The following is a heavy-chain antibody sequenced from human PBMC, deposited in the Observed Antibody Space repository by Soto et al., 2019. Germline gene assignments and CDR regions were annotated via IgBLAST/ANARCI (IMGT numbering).Heavy chain of an antibody. CDR3: AKDATLGYCSGGSCLIYYFDY. Sequence: GSLRLSCAASGFTFSSYAMSWVRQAPGKGLEWVSAISGSGGSTYYADSVKGRFTISRDNSKNTLYLQMNSLRAEDTAVYYCAKDATLGYCSGGSCLIYYFDYWGQGTLVTVSS. J-gene: IGHJ4*02. D-gene: IGHD2-15*01. V-gene: IGHV3-23*01. CDR1: GFTFSSYA. CDR2: ISGSGGST.